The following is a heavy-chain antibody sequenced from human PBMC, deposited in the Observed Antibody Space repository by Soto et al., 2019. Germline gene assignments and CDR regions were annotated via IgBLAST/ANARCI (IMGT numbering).Heavy chain of an antibody. CDR3: ARDLGTGTDF. CDR2: IYHSGAT. V-gene: IGHV4-4*02. D-gene: IGHD1-1*01. CDR1: GDSISSSNW. Sequence: QVQLQESGPGLVKPSGTLSLTCAVSGDSISSSNWWSWVRQAPGKGLEWIGEIYHSGATTYNPSLKSRATISVDPSKHHSSLKLTSVNAADTAVYFCARDLGTGTDFWGRGTLVTVAS. J-gene: IGHJ4*02.